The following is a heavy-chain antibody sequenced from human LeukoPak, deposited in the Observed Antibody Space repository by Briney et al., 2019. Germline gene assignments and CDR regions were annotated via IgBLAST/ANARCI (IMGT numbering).Heavy chain of an antibody. D-gene: IGHD6-13*01. CDR3: AKDKYSPVRSMSEAAYYFDF. J-gene: IGHJ4*02. CDR2: IRSGGIDE. CDR1: TFTFSDYS. Sequence: GGSLTLSCAASTFTFSDYSMHWVRQAPGKGLEWVAFIRSGGIDEYYADSVRGRFTISRDNSKNTLYLQMNSLRAEDTAVYHCAKDKYSPVRSMSEAAYYFDFWGPGTLVTVSS. V-gene: IGHV3-30*02.